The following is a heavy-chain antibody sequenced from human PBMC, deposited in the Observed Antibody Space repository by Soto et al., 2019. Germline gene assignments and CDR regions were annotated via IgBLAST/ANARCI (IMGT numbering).Heavy chain of an antibody. CDR1: GYTFTNYA. V-gene: IGHV1-3*01. D-gene: IGHD3-9*01. CDR3: AILRYFGEGMGFDP. Sequence: QVQLVQSGAEVKKPGASVKVSCKASGYTFTNYAMHWVRQAPGQRLEWMGWINAGNGNAKYSQKLQGRVTITRDTSASTDYMELSSLRSEYTAVYSCAILRYFGEGMGFDPWGQGTLVTVSS. J-gene: IGHJ5*02. CDR2: INAGNGNA.